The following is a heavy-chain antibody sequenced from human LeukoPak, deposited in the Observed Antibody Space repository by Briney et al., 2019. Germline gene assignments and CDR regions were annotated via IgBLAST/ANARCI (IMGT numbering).Heavy chain of an antibody. J-gene: IGHJ5*02. CDR1: GFTFSSYS. CDR2: ISSSSCYI. V-gene: IGHV3-21*01. D-gene: IGHD3-22*01. CDR3: AREKSGGYYFWFYP. Sequence: PGGSLRLSCAASGFTFSSYSMHWVRQAPAKGLEWVSSISSSSCYIYYADSVKGRFTISRDNAKNSLYLQMNSLRAQDTAVYYCAREKSGGYYFWFYPSGDGVLVTAPS.